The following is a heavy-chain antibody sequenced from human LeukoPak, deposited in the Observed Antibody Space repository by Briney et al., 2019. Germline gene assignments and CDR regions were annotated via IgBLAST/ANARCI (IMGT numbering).Heavy chain of an antibody. J-gene: IGHJ3*02. CDR1: GYTFTGYY. CDR3: ARVSEGLGAFDI. V-gene: IGHV1-2*02. D-gene: IGHD3-3*01. Sequence: VASVKVSCKASGYTFTGYYMHWVRQAPGQGLEWMGWINPNSGGTNYAQKFQGRVTMTRDTSISTAYMELSRLRSDDTAVYYCARVSEGLGAFDIWGQGTMVTVSS. CDR2: INPNSGGT.